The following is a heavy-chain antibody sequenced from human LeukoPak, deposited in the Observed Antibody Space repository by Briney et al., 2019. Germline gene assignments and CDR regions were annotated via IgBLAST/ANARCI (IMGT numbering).Heavy chain of an antibody. J-gene: IGHJ3*02. CDR3: ARLNYYDSSGYEGAFDI. CDR2: IGTAGDT. Sequence: GGSLRLSCAASEFTFSSYDMHWVRQATGKGLEWVSAIGTAGDTYYPGSVKGRFTISRENAKNSLYLQMNSLRAGDTAVYYCARLNYYDSSGYEGAFDIWGQGTMVTVSS. V-gene: IGHV3-13*04. D-gene: IGHD3-22*01. CDR1: EFTFSSYD.